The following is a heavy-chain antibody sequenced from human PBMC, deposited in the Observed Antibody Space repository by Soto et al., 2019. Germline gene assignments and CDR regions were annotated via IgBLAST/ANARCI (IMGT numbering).Heavy chain of an antibody. CDR3: ATRPHPRLYKLIGWFDP. V-gene: IGHV4-4*02. CDR2: IYHSGST. Sequence: PXETLSLTCAVSGVSISSSNWWSWVREPPGKGLEWIGEIYHSGSTNYNPSLKSRVTISVDKSKNQFSLKLSSVTAADTAVYYCATRPHPRLYKLIGWFDPWGQGTLVTVSS. D-gene: IGHD1-20*01. CDR1: GVSISSSNW. J-gene: IGHJ5*02.